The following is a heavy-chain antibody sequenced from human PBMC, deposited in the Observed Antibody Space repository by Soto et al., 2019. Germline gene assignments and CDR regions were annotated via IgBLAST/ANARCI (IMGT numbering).Heavy chain of an antibody. CDR1: GFTFSSYA. D-gene: IGHD1-26*01. CDR3: ARDKSGGNVPDAFDI. J-gene: IGHJ3*02. CDR2: ISYDGSNK. V-gene: IGHV3-30*04. Sequence: GGSLRLSCAASGFTFSSYAMHWVRQAPGKGLEWVAVISYDGSNKYYADSVKGRFTISRDNSKNTLYLQMNSLRAEDTAVYYCARDKSGGNVPDAFDIWGQGTMVTVS.